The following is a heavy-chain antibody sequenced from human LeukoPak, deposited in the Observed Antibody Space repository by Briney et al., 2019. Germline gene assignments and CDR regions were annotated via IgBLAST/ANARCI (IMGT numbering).Heavy chain of an antibody. Sequence: SETLSLTASVYGVSFSGYYWSWLRQPPGNGPEGMGGINHSRTTNDNTSLRSRITISVKTSKNPFILKRSSVTAAATALYYLRRQAGLLWFGRFYYMDVWGKGTTVTISS. CDR1: GVSFSGYY. CDR3: RRQAGLLWFGRFYYMDV. D-gene: IGHD3-10*01. J-gene: IGHJ6*03. V-gene: IGHV4-34*01. CDR2: INHSRTT.